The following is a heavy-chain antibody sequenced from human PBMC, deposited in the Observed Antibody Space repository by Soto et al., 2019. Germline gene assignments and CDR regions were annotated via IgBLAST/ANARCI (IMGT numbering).Heavy chain of an antibody. CDR1: GGTFSSYA. D-gene: IGHD3-10*01. V-gene: IGHV1-69*13. J-gene: IGHJ6*02. Sequence: ASVKVSCKASGGTFSSYAISWVRQAPGQGLEWMGGIIPIFGTANYAQKFQGRVTITADESTSTAYMELSSLRSEDTAVYYCARVRFGELSSMDVWGQGTTVTVSS. CDR3: ARVRFGELSSMDV. CDR2: IIPIFGTA.